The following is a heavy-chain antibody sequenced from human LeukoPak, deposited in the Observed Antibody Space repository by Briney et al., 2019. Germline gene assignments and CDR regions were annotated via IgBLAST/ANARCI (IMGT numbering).Heavy chain of an antibody. V-gene: IGHV1-8*02. CDR2: TNPNSGNT. CDR3: ARQGSVAFDI. CDR1: GYTFSGYY. Sequence: ASVKVSCKTSGYTFSGYYMNWVRQATRQGRDWMGWTNPNSGNTGYAQKFQGRVTMTRNTSISTAYVELGSLRSEDTAVYYCARQGSVAFDIWGQGTMVTVSS. J-gene: IGHJ3*02.